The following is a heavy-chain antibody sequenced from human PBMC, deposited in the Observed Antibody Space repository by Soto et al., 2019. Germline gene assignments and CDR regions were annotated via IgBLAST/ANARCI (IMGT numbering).Heavy chain of an antibody. V-gene: IGHV3-7*03. J-gene: IGHJ4*02. CDR3: ARWQSSGWYLDV. CDR1: GLTFNNYW. CDR2: INQDGTLK. Sequence: ESGGGLVQPGGSLRLSCAASGLTFNNYWMSWVRQAPGKGLEWVASINQDGTLKYYVDSVKGRFTISRDNAQNSFFLQMISLRAEGTAVYYCARWQSSGWYLDVWGQGTLLSVSS. D-gene: IGHD6-19*01.